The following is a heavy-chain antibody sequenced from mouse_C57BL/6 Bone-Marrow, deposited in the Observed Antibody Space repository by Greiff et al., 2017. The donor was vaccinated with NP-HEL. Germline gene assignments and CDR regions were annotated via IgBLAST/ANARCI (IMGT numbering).Heavy chain of an antibody. J-gene: IGHJ4*01. CDR3: ARAGDYGEGYAMDY. D-gene: IGHD2-4*01. CDR2: ISYDGSN. V-gene: IGHV3-6*01. Sequence: DVQLVESGPGLVKPSQSLSLTCSVTGYSITSGYYWNWIRQFPGNKLEWMGYISYDGSNNYNPSLKNRISITRDTSKNQFFLKLNSVTTEDTATYYCARAGDYGEGYAMDYWGQGTSVTVSS. CDR1: GYSITSGYY.